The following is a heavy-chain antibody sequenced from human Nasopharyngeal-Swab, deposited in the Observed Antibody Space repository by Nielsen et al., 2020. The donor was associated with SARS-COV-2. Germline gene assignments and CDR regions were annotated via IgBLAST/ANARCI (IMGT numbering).Heavy chain of an antibody. J-gene: IGHJ4*02. CDR3: ARESIAAAGRDFDY. CDR1: GYTFTGYY. Sequence: ASVKVSCNASGYTFTGYYMHWVRQAPGQGLEWMGWINPNSGGTNYAQKFQGRVTMTRDTSISTAYMELSRLRSDDTAVYYCARESIAAAGRDFDYWGQGTLVTVSS. D-gene: IGHD6-13*01. CDR2: INPNSGGT. V-gene: IGHV1-2*02.